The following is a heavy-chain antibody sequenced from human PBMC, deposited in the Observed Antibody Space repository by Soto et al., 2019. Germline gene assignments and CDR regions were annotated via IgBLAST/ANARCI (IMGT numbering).Heavy chain of an antibody. D-gene: IGHD3-22*01. V-gene: IGHV4-31*03. Sequence: QVQLQESGPGLVKPSQTLSLTCTVSGGSISSGNNYWSWIRQHPGKGLEWIGYIYYSGSTYYNPSLKSRVTISVDTSKNQFSLKLSSVTAAETAVYYCARTSYDSSGTAADPWGQGTLVTVSS. J-gene: IGHJ5*02. CDR2: IYYSGST. CDR3: ARTSYDSSGTAADP. CDR1: GGSISSGNNY.